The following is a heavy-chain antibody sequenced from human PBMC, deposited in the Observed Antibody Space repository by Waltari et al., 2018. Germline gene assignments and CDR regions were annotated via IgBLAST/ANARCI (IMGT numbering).Heavy chain of an antibody. D-gene: IGHD2-21*02. V-gene: IGHV3-30-3*02. Sequence: QVQLVESGGGVVQPGTSLKLSCVASGFIFSEFTMLWVRQAPGKGVEGVGFISIDGSSTTYVGSVGGRFSISRDNSKHILYLQMHNLRTDDTAVYYCGKILLEGVTPNMGSWGQGTLVTVSS. J-gene: IGHJ5*02. CDR3: GKILLEGVTPNMGS. CDR1: GFIFSEFT. CDR2: ISIDGSST.